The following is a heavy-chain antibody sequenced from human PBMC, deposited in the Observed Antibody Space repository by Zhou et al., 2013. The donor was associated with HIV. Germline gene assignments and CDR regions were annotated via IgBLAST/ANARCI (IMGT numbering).Heavy chain of an antibody. J-gene: IGHJ4*02. V-gene: IGHV1-2*02. D-gene: IGHD4-17*01. CDR3: ARGLGYYFDY. Sequence: YTFTGYYIHWVRQAPGQGLEWMGWINPNSGGTSYAQKFQGRVTMTRDTSTSTAYMELRSLRSDDTAVYYCARGLGYYFDYWGQGTLVTVSS. CDR1: YTFTGYY. CDR2: INPNSGGT.